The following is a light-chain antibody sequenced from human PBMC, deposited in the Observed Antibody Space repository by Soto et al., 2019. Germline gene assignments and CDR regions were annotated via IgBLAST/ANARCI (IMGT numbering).Light chain of an antibody. CDR3: GAWDGGLSAFV. J-gene: IGLJ1*01. V-gene: IGLV1-51*01. CDR2: DNN. CDR1: SSNIGNSF. Sequence: QSVLTQPPSVSAAPGRTVTISCSGSSSNIGNSFVSWYQQLPGTAPRLLIYDNNERPSGIPDRFSGSKSGTSATLGITGLQTGDEADYYCGAWDGGLSAFVFGTGTSSPS.